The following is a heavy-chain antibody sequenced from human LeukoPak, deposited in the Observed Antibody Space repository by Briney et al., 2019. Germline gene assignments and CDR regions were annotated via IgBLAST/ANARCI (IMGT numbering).Heavy chain of an antibody. Sequence: ASVKVSRKASGYTFTSYAINWVRQATGQGLEWMGWMNPSNGNTGFAQKFQGRLTMTRSTSISTAYMELSSLRSEDTAVYFCARGSSEEMATIAYWGQGTLVTVSS. CDR2: MNPSNGNT. J-gene: IGHJ4*02. CDR1: GYTFTSYA. V-gene: IGHV1-8*01. CDR3: ARGSSEEMATIAY. D-gene: IGHD5-24*01.